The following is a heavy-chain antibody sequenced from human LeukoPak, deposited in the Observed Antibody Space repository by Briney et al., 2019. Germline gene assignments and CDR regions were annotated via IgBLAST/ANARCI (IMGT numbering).Heavy chain of an antibody. CDR2: TKGDGSAR. Sequence: GGSLRLSCVAPGFTFSSNWMTWVRQAPGKGLEWVANTKGDGSARYYVESVKGRFTVSRDNAKNSLFLQMDRLKVEDTAVYYCARGEKDGSLDSWGQGSLVTVSS. CDR1: GFTFSSNW. V-gene: IGHV3-7*01. CDR3: ARGEKDGSLDS. J-gene: IGHJ4*02.